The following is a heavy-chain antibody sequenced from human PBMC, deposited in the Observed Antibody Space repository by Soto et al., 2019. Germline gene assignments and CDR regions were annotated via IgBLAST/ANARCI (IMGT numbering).Heavy chain of an antibody. CDR2: IYYAGTT. D-gene: IGHD2-2*01. V-gene: IGHV4-59*01. CDR1: GSPISSYY. J-gene: IGHJ5*02. CDR3: ARVNIVVVPAAMVYWFDP. Sequence: PSETLSLTCNVSGSPISSYYWGWFRQPPGQGLEWVGYIYYAGTTSYNPSLRSRVTISVDTSKNQFSLKLRSVTAADTAVYYCARVNIVVVPAAMVYWFDPWGQGTLVTVSS.